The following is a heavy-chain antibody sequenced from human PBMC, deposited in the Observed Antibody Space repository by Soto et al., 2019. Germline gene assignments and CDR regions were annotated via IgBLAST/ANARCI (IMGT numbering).Heavy chain of an antibody. CDR1: GGTFSSYT. CDR3: AREPYGGYSGYANYFDY. V-gene: IGHV1-69*08. CDR2: IIPILGIA. D-gene: IGHD5-12*01. Sequence: QVQLVQSGAEVKKPGSSVKVSCQASGGTFSSYTISWVRQAPGQGLEWMGRIIPILGIANYAQKFQGRVTITADKSTSTAYMELSSLRSEDTAVYYCAREPYGGYSGYANYFDYWGQGTLVTVSS. J-gene: IGHJ4*02.